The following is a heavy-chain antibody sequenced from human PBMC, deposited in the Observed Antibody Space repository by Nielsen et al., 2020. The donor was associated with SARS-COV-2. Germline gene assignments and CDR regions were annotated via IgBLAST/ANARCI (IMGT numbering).Heavy chain of an antibody. CDR3: AKDAGYSSSWYGG. CDR2: ISYDGSNK. D-gene: IGHD6-13*01. J-gene: IGHJ4*02. CDR1: GFTFSSYG. V-gene: IGHV3-30*18. Sequence: GGSLRLSCAASGFTFSSYGMHWVRQAPGKGLEWVAVISYDGSNKYYADSVKGRFTISRDNSKNTLYLQMNSLRAEDTAVYYCAKDAGYSSSWYGGWGQGTLVTVSS.